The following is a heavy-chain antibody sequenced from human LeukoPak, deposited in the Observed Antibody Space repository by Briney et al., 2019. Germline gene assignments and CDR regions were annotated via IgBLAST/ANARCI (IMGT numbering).Heavy chain of an antibody. Sequence: SMKGRFTISRDNAKNSLYLKMNSLRAEDTAVYYCARGVRYFGYWGQGTLVTVSS. D-gene: IGHD4-17*01. J-gene: IGHJ4*02. CDR3: ARGVRYFGY. V-gene: IGHV3-48*01.